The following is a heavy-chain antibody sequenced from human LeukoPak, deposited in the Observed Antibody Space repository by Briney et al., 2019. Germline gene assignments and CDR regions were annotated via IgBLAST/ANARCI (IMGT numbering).Heavy chain of an antibody. D-gene: IGHD3-16*01. V-gene: IGHV4-31*03. Sequence: SETLSLTRTVSGGSISSGGYYWSWIRQHPGKGVEWIGYIYYSGSTYYNPSLKSRVTISVDTSKNQFSLKLSSVTAADTAVYYCSRWGMGYYFDFWGQGTLVTVSS. J-gene: IGHJ4*02. CDR1: GGSISSGGYY. CDR2: IYYSGST. CDR3: SRWGMGYYFDF.